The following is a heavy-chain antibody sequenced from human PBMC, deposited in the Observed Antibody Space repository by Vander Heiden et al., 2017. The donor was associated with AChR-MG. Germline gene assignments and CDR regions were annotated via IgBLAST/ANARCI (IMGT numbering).Heavy chain of an antibody. J-gene: IGHJ4*02. CDR1: GGSISSYY. D-gene: IGHD6-13*01. V-gene: IGHV4-59*01. Sequence: QVQLQESGPGLVKPSETLSLTCTVSGGSISSYYWSWIRQPPGKGLEWIGYIYYSGSTNYNPSLKSRVTISVDTSKNQFSLKLSSVTAADTAVYYCARGFGELAAAGNSFDYWGQGTLVTVSS. CDR2: IYYSGST. CDR3: ARGFGELAAAGNSFDY.